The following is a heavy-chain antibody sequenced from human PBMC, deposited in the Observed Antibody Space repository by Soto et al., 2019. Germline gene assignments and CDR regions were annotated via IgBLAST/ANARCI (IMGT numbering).Heavy chain of an antibody. CDR1: GFAFSSYA. D-gene: IGHD3-10*01. CDR3: AKGDSGSPYSVMDF. V-gene: IGHV3-23*01. Sequence: EVQLLESGGGLVQPGGSVRLSCAASGFAFSSYAMSWVRQAPGKGLEWVSLITINGDTTYYAGSVKGRFTISRDNSKNTLYLQMNNLGAEDTAVYSCAKGDSGSPYSVMDFWGQGTTVTVSS. J-gene: IGHJ6*02. CDR2: ITINGDTT.